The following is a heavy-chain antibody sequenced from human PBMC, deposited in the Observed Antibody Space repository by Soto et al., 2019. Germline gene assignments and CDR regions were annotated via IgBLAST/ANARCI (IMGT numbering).Heavy chain of an antibody. J-gene: IGHJ4*02. CDR1: GVSIGSHDW. CDR2: SHQSGNT. Sequence: PSETLSLTCAVSGVSIGSHDWWTWVRQPPGKGLEWFGESHQSGNTNYNSSLESRVTLSLDKSKNHFSLQLSSVTVADTAVYYCATRDTGRVYWGQGTLVTVSS. V-gene: IGHV4-4*02. CDR3: ATRDTGRVY. D-gene: IGHD5-18*01.